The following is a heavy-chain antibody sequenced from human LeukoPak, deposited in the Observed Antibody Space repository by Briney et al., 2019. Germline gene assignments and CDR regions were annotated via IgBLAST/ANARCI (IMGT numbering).Heavy chain of an antibody. CDR2: INHSGST. Sequence: KSSETLSLTCAVYGGSFSGYYWSWIRQPPGKGLEWIGEINHSGSTNYNPSLKSRVTISVDTSKNQFSLKLSSVTAADTAVYYCARADDILTTGPFDYWGQGILVTVSS. CDR1: GGSFSGYY. V-gene: IGHV4-34*01. D-gene: IGHD3-9*01. CDR3: ARADDILTTGPFDY. J-gene: IGHJ4*02.